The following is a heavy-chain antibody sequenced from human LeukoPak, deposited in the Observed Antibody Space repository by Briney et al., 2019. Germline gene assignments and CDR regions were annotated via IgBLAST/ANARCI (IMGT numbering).Heavy chain of an antibody. CDR2: VNHSGST. CDR1: GGSFSGYY. J-gene: IGHJ4*02. D-gene: IGHD4-23*01. CDR3: ARGWRASDDYGGNSFDY. Sequence: SETLSLTCAVYGGSFSGYYWSWIRQPPGQGLEWIGEVNHSGSTNYNPSLKSRVTISVDTSKNQFSLKLSSVTAADTAVYYCARGWRASDDYGGNSFDYWGQGTLVTVSS. V-gene: IGHV4-34*01.